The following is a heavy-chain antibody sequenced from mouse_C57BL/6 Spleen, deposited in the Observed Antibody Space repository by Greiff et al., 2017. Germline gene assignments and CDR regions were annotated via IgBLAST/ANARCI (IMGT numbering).Heavy chain of an antibody. D-gene: IGHD1-1*01. V-gene: IGHV1-19*01. CDR1: GYTFTDYY. CDR3: ARGGMYGYFDY. J-gene: IGHJ2*01. CDR2: INPYNGGT. Sequence: EVKLEESGPVLVKPGASVKMSCKASGYTFTDYYMNWVKQSHGKSLEWIGVINPYNGGTSYNQKFKGKATLTVDKSSSTAYMELNSLTSEDSAVYYCARGGMYGYFDYWGQGTTLTVSS.